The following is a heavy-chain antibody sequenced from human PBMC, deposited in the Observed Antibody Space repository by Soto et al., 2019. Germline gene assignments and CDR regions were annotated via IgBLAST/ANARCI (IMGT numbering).Heavy chain of an antibody. CDR2: IIPIFGTA. V-gene: IGHV1-69*19. CDR1: GGTFSSYA. Sequence: QVQLVQSGAEVKKPGSSVKVSCKASGGTFSSYAISWVRQAPGQGLEWMGGIIPIFGTANYAQKFQGRVTITADESTSTAYMELSSLRSEDPAVYYCARKIERIAAAGTGYYYGMDVWGQGTTVTVSS. J-gene: IGHJ6*02. D-gene: IGHD6-13*01. CDR3: ARKIERIAAAGTGYYYGMDV.